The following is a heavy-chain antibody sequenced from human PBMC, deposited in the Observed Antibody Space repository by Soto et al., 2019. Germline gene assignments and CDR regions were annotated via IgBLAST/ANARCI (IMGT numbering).Heavy chain of an antibody. CDR3: ARHHQLWLSRGYYFDY. Sequence: GGSLRLSCAASGFSFSSYSMNWVRQAPGKGLEWVSSISSSSSYIYYADSVKGRFTISRDNAKNSLYLQMNSLRAEDTAVYYCARHHQLWLSRGYYFDYWGQGTLVTVSS. V-gene: IGHV3-21*01. CDR1: GFSFSSYS. J-gene: IGHJ4*02. D-gene: IGHD5-18*01. CDR2: ISSSSSYI.